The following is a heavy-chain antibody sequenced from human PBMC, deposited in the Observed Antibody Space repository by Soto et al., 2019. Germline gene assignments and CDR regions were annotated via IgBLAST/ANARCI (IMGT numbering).Heavy chain of an antibody. CDR3: ATGCSDSDPLLL. J-gene: IGHJ4*02. Sequence: ASVKVSCKASGYTFTSYAMHWVRQAPGQRLEWMGWINAYSGNTNYAQKLQDRLTITTDTSTSTAYMQLGSLRSDDTAGYYCATGCSDSDPLLLWGQGTLVTVSS. V-gene: IGHV1-18*01. CDR2: INAYSGNT. CDR1: GYTFTSYA. D-gene: IGHD2-15*01.